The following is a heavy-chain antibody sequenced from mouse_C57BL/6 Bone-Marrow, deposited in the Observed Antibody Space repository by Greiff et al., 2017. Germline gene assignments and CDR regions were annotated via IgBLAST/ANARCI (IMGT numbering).Heavy chain of an antibody. CDR3: ASPGVAWFAY. Sequence: VQLQQSGGDLVKPGGSLKLSCAASGFTFSSYGMSWVRQTPDKRLEWVATISSGGSYTYYPDSVKGRFTISRDNAKNTLYLQMSSLKSEDTAMYYCASPGVAWFAYWGQGTLVTVSA. CDR1: GFTFSSYG. J-gene: IGHJ3*01. V-gene: IGHV5-6*01. CDR2: ISSGGSYT.